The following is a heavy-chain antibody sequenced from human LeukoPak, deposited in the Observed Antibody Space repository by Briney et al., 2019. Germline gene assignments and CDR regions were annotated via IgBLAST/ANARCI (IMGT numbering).Heavy chain of an antibody. CDR3: ARERCTTGGCDKSFDS. D-gene: IGHD2-8*01. V-gene: IGHV1-2*02. CDR1: GYSFTDYY. Sequence: ASVKVSCKESGYSFTDYYMHWVRQAPGQGLEWMGWINPKSGDTKYAQKFQGRITMTRDTSISTSYMELSRLRSDDTAVYYCARERCTTGGCDKSFDSWGQGTLITVSS. CDR2: INPKSGDT. J-gene: IGHJ4*02.